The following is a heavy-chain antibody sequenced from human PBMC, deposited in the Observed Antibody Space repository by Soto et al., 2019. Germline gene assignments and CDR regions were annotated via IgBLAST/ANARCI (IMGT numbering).Heavy chain of an antibody. CDR3: ARPDIVVVPAAMRRGDNWFDP. D-gene: IGHD2-2*01. J-gene: IGHJ5*02. CDR1: GGSCGDYY. V-gene: IGHV4-34*01. Sequence: SXTLCLTCAVYGGSCGDYYWSWIRKPPVNGLEWIGEINHSGSTNYNPSLKSRVTISVDTSKNQFSLKLSSVTAADTAVYYCARPDIVVVPAAMRRGDNWFDPWGQGTLVTVSS. CDR2: INHSGST.